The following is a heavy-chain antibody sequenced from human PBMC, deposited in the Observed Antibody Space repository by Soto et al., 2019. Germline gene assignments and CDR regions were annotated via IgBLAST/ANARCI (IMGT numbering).Heavy chain of an antibody. CDR2: INHSGST. Sequence: KPSETLSLTCAVYGGSFSGYYWSWIRQPPGKGLEWIGEINHSGSTNYNPSLKSRVTISVDTSKNQFSLKLSSVTAADTAVYYCASNTLWFGELQFDYWGQGTLVTVSS. D-gene: IGHD3-10*01. CDR3: ASNTLWFGELQFDY. CDR1: GGSFSGYY. V-gene: IGHV4-34*01. J-gene: IGHJ4*02.